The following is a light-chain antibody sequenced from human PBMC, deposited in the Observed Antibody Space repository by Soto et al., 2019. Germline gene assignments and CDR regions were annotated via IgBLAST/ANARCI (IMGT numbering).Light chain of an antibody. CDR2: EVS. CDR1: SIDVGGYNF. CDR3: SSYRDSSTPHDV. V-gene: IGLV2-14*01. J-gene: IGLJ1*01. Sequence: QSALTQPASVSGSPGQSITMSCTGTSIDVGGYNFVSWYQQQPDKAPKLIIYEVSNRPSGVSYRFSGSKSGNTASLTISGLRPEDEADYYCSSYRDSSTPHDVFGSGTKLTVL.